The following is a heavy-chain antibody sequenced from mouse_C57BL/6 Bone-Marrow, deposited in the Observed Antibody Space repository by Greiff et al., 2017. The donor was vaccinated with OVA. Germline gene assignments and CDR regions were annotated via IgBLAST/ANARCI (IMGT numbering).Heavy chain of an antibody. Sequence: EVQRVESGGGLVKPGGSLKLSCAASGFTFSSYAMSWVRQTPEKRLEWVATISDGGSYTYYPDNVKGRFTISRDNAKNNLYLQMSHLKSEDTAMYYCARDGRRGYAMDYWGQGTSVTVSS. V-gene: IGHV5-4*01. CDR1: GFTFSSYA. CDR3: ARDGRRGYAMDY. J-gene: IGHJ4*01. CDR2: ISDGGSYT.